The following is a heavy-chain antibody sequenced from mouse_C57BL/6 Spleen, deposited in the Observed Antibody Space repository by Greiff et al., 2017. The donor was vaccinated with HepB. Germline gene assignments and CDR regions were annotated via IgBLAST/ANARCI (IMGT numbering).Heavy chain of an antibody. CDR1: GYSFTDYN. D-gene: IGHD2-4*01. CDR2: INPNYGTT. CDR3: ARTIYYDYDGLAY. J-gene: IGHJ3*01. V-gene: IGHV1-39*01. Sequence: VQLKESGPELVKPGASVKISCKASGYSFTDYNMNWVKQSNGKSLEWIGVINPNYGTTSYNQKFKGKATLTVDQSSSTAYMQLNSLTSEDSAVYYCARTIYYDYDGLAYWGQGTLVTVSA.